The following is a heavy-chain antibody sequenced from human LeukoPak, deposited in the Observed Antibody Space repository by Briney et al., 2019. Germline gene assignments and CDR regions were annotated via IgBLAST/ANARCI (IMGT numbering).Heavy chain of an antibody. CDR1: GDPCSSANYY. J-gene: IGHJ6*02. Sequence: KSSETLSLTCTVSGDPCSSANYYWGWIRRAPGMGREWIVRISYTGRPFYNPSLNSRVTISIDKPNPQFSLKVTSVTAADTAVYYCARDIGNLAAAGFKHYYYGMDVWGQGTTVTVSS. CDR2: ISYTGRP. D-gene: IGHD6-13*01. CDR3: ARDIGNLAAAGFKHYYYGMDV. V-gene: IGHV4-39*07.